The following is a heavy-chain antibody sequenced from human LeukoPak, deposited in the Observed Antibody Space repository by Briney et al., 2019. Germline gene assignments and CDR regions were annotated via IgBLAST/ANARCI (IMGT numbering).Heavy chain of an antibody. CDR2: ISYDGSNK. J-gene: IGHJ4*02. D-gene: IGHD1-26*01. CDR3: ARGGLVGALSSLSFDY. Sequence: PGGSLRLSCVASGFTYSSYWMHWVRQAPGKGLEWVAVISYDGSNKYYADSVKGRFTISRDNSKNTLYLQMNSLRAEDTAVYYCARGGLVGALSSLSFDYWGQGTLVTVSS. CDR1: GFTYSSYW. V-gene: IGHV3-30*01.